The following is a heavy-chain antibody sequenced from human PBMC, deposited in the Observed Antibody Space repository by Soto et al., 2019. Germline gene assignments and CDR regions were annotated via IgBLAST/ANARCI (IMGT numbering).Heavy chain of an antibody. V-gene: IGHV1-18*01. CDR1: GYTFTSYG. J-gene: IGHJ3*02. CDR2: ISTYNGNT. D-gene: IGHD6-13*01. CDR3: ARDHPISAAGKAFDI. Sequence: QVQLVQSGAEVKKPGASVKVSCKASGYTFTSYGISWVRQAPGQGLEWMGWISTYNGNTHYAQKFQGRVTMTTDTSMXTAYVELRSLRSDETALYYCARDHPISAAGKAFDIWGQGTMVTVSS.